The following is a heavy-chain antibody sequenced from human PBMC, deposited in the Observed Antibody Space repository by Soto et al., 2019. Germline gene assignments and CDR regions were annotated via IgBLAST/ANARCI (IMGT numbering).Heavy chain of an antibody. V-gene: IGHV4-34*01. CDR2: MSHSGGT. CDR3: ARVEGGTATTVFDVFDI. J-gene: IGHJ3*02. CDR1: GGFVSSGSYY. D-gene: IGHD1-1*01. Sequence: SETLSLTCAVYGGFVSSGSYYWSWIRQPPGKGLEWIGEMSHSGGTHFNPSLKGRVTISVDTSKNQSSLKMSSVTAADTALYYCARVEGGTATTVFDVFDIWGPGTMVTVSS.